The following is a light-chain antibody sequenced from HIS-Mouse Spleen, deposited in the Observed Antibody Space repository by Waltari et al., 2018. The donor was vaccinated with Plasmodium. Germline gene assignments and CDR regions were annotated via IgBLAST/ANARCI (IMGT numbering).Light chain of an antibody. Sequence: QSALTQPPSASGSPGQSVTIPCTGTSSDVGGYNYVSWYQQHPGKAPKLMIYEVSKRPSGVPDRFSGSKAGHTASLTVSGLQAEDEADYYCSAYAGSNNLVFGGGTKLTVL. CDR2: EVS. CDR3: SAYAGSNNLV. CDR1: SSDVGGYNY. J-gene: IGLJ2*01. V-gene: IGLV2-8*01.